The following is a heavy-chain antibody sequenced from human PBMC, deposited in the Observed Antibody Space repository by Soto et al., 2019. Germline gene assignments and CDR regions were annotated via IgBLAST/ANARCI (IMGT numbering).Heavy chain of an antibody. J-gene: IGHJ3*01. CDR1: GGSISGYY. V-gene: IGHV4-4*07. CDR3: ARVGRTRDRVTTDAFDV. Sequence: QVQLQESGPGLVKPSETLSLTCTVSGGSISGYYWSWIGQPAGKRLEWIGRIYASGNTNKNPSLKRRVTMSVDTSKNQFSLRLNTGTGADTAVYYCARVGRTRDRVTTDAFDVWGQGTKVTVSS. CDR2: IYASGNT. D-gene: IGHD4-17*01.